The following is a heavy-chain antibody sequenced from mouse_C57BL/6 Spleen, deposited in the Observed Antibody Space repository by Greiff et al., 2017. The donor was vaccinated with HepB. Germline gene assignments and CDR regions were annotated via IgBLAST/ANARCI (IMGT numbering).Heavy chain of an antibody. V-gene: IGHV1-55*01. CDR1: GYTFTSYW. J-gene: IGHJ4*01. Sequence: QVQLQQPGAELVKPGASVKLSCKASGYTFTSYWITWVKQRPGQGLEWIGDIYPGSGSTNYNEKFKSKATLTVDTSASPAYMQRSSLTSEDSAVYDCALGSAMDYWGQGTSVTVSS. D-gene: IGHD2-2*01. CDR3: ALGSAMDY. CDR2: IYPGSGST.